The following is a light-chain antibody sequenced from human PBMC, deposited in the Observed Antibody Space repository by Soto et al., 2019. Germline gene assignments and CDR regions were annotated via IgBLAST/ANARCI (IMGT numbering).Light chain of an antibody. CDR2: DNS. V-gene: IGLV1-40*01. Sequence: QAVVTQPPSVSGAPGQRVTISCTGSSSNIGAGFDVHWYQQLPGTAPKLLIYDNSNRPSGVPDRFSGSKSGTSASLAITGLQAEDEADYYCQSYDISLSEGVFGGGTKLTVL. J-gene: IGLJ2*01. CDR3: QSYDISLSEGV. CDR1: SSNIGAGFD.